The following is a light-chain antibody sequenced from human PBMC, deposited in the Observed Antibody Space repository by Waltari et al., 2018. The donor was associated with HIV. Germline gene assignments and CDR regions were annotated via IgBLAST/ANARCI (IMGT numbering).Light chain of an antibody. Sequence: QSVLTQPPSVSGAPGPRVTISCTGSSPNLGAGYDVHWYQQLPGTAPKLLIYGNTNRPSGVSDRFSGSKSGTSASLAITGLQAEDEADYYCQSYDSRQSGFWVFGGGTTLTVL. J-gene: IGLJ3*02. CDR1: SPNLGAGYD. CDR3: QSYDSRQSGFWV. CDR2: GNT. V-gene: IGLV1-40*01.